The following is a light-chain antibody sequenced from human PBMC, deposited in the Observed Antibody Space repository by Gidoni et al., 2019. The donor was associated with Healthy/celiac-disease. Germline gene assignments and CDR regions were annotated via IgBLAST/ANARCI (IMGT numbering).Light chain of an antibody. CDR2: DAS. V-gene: IGKV3-11*01. Sequence: EIVLTQSPATLSLSPGARATLTCRASQSVSSYLAWYQQKPGQAPRLLIYDASNRATGIPARFSGSGSGTDFTLTISSLEPVDFAVFYCQQRSNWPLLFTFGPGTKVDIK. CDR1: QSVSSY. J-gene: IGKJ3*01. CDR3: QQRSNWPLLFT.